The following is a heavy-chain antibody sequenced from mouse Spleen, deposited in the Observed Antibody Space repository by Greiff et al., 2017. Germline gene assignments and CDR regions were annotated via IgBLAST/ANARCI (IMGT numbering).Heavy chain of an antibody. J-gene: IGHJ3*01. CDR3: ARHVPLYYSNYDWFAY. Sequence: EVHLVESGGGLVKPGGSLKLSCAASGFTFSSYTMSWVRQTPAKRLERVATISSGGGNTYYPDSVKGRFTISRDNARNTLYLQMSSLRSEDTAMYYCARHVPLYYSNYDWFAYWGQGTLVTVSA. V-gene: IGHV5-9*04. CDR1: GFTFSSYT. CDR2: ISSGGGNT. D-gene: IGHD2-5*01.